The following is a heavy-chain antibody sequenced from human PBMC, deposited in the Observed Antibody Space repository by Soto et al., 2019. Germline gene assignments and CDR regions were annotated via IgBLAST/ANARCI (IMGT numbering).Heavy chain of an antibody. CDR2: MNPNSGNT. J-gene: IGHJ3*02. V-gene: IGHV1-8*01. CDR1: GYTFTSYD. Sequence: GASVKVSCKASGYTFTSYDINWVRQATGQGLERMGWMNPNSGNTAYAQKFQGRVTMTRNTSISTAYMELSSLRSEDTAVYYCARRGVGSYCGSGDDAFDIWGQGTMVTVSS. D-gene: IGHD3-10*01. CDR3: ARRGVGSYCGSGDDAFDI.